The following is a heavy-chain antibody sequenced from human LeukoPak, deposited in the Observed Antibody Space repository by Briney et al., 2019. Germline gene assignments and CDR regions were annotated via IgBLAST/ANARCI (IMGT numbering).Heavy chain of an antibody. CDR2: INHSGST. CDR1: GGSFSGYY. V-gene: IGHV4-34*01. J-gene: IGHJ6*02. CDR3: ATLRRSGSYYVKPLDV. Sequence: PSETLSLTCAVYGGSFSGYYWSWIRQPPGKGLEWLGEINHSGSTNYNPSLKSRVTISVDTSKNQFSLKLSSVTAADTAVYYCATLRRSGSYYVKPLDVWGQGTTVTVSS. D-gene: IGHD1-26*01.